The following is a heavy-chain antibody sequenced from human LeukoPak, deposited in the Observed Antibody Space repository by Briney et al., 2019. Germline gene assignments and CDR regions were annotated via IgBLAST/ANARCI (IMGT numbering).Heavy chain of an antibody. Sequence: GASVKVSCKASGYTFTSYAMHWVRQAPGQRLEWMGWINAGNGNTKYSQEFQGRVTITRDTSASTAYMEVSSLRSEDMAVYYCARDLGYCSGGSCPYDAFDIWGQGTMVTVSS. CDR1: GYTFTSYA. V-gene: IGHV1-3*03. CDR2: INAGNGNT. D-gene: IGHD2-15*01. CDR3: ARDLGYCSGGSCPYDAFDI. J-gene: IGHJ3*02.